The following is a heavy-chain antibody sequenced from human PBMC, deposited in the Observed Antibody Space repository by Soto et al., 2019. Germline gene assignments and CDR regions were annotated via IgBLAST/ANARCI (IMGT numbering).Heavy chain of an antibody. D-gene: IGHD6-19*01. CDR2: IIPILGIA. CDR1: GGTFSSYT. V-gene: IGHV1-69*02. Sequence: QVQLVQSGAEVKKPGSSVKVSCKASGGTFSSYTISWVRQAPGQGLEWMGRIIPILGIANYAQKFQGRVTITADKSTSTAYMELSSLRSEDTAVYYCARSLPPSVACHAWGQGTLVNVSS. CDR3: ARSLPPSVACHA. J-gene: IGHJ5*02.